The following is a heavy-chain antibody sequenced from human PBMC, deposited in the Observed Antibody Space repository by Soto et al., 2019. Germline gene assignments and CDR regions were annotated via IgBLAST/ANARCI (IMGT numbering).Heavy chain of an antibody. CDR1: DGSISSYY. Sequence: PSETLSLTCTVSDGSISSYYWNWIRQPAGKGLEWVGRIYSSGNTNYNPSLKSRVTMSIDTSKNHFSLKLTSVTAADTAVYYCAGGTYYDFDYWGQGTLVTVSS. CDR3: AGGTYYDFDY. V-gene: IGHV4-4*07. D-gene: IGHD1-26*01. J-gene: IGHJ4*02. CDR2: IYSSGNT.